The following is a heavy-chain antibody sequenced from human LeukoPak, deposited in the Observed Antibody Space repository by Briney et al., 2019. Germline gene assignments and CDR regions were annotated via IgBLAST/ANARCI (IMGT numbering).Heavy chain of an antibody. Sequence: PSETLSLTCTVSGGSISSSSYYWGWIRQPPGKGLEWIWSIYYSGSTYYNPSLKSRVTISVDTSKNQFSLKLSSVTAADTAVYYCARETPHITMVRGVIVLGAFDIWGQGTMVTVSA. J-gene: IGHJ3*02. CDR3: ARETPHITMVRGVIVLGAFDI. V-gene: IGHV4-39*07. D-gene: IGHD3-10*01. CDR1: GGSISSSSYY. CDR2: IYYSGST.